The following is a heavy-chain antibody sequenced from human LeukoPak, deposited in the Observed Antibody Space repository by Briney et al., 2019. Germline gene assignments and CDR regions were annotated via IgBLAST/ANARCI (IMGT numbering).Heavy chain of an antibody. D-gene: IGHD2-8*01. CDR1: GDSFGSYS. J-gene: IGHJ3*01. CDR2: IIPIFGTT. Sequence: ASVKVSCKSSGDSFGSYSFSWVRQTPGQGLEWMGVIIPIFGTTKYVQKFQCRVTISTDESTSTAYMELSSLRSEDTAIYYCARDLYCTLGVCFSPGAFDLWGQGTMVTVSS. CDR3: ARDLYCTLGVCFSPGAFDL. V-gene: IGHV1-69*05.